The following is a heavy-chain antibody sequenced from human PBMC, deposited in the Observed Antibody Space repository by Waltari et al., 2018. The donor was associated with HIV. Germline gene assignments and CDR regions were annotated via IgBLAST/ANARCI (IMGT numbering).Heavy chain of an antibody. CDR3: ARDITLTPGPDY. V-gene: IGHV3-48*01. J-gene: IGHJ4*02. D-gene: IGHD3-16*01. Sequence: EVHLVESGGGPVQTGGSLRLSCAASGFTFSTYSMNWVRQAPGKGLEWISYISSTSTTIFYADPVKGRFTISRDNAKNSLDLQMNNLRAEDTAVYYCARDITLTPGPDYWGQGTLVTVSS. CDR1: GFTFSTYS. CDR2: ISSTSTTI.